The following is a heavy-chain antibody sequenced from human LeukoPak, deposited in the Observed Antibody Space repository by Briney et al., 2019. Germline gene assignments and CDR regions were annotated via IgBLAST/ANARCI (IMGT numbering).Heavy chain of an antibody. V-gene: IGHV4-34*01. D-gene: IGHD1-26*01. CDR2: INHSGST. Sequence: PSETLSLTCTVSGGSISSYYWSWIRQPPGKGLEWIGEINHSGSTNYNPSLKSRVTISVDTSKNQFSLKLSSVTAADTAVYYCARGGGPITPRIVGATTGREYYFDYWGQGTLVTVSS. CDR1: GGSISSYY. CDR3: ARGGGPITPRIVGATTGREYYFDY. J-gene: IGHJ4*02.